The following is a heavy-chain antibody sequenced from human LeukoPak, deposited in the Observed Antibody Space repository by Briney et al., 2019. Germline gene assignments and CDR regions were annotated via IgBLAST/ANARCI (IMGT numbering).Heavy chain of an antibody. CDR3: ASNHPYYYDSSGPQFDY. V-gene: IGHV4-59*01. CDR2: IYYSGST. Sequence: PSETLSLTCTVAGGSISSYYWSWIRQPLGKGLEWIGYIYYSGSTNYNPSLKSRVTISVDTSKNQFSLKLSSVTAADTAVYYCASNHPYYYDSSGPQFDYWGQGTLVTVSS. D-gene: IGHD3-22*01. CDR1: GGSISSYY. J-gene: IGHJ4*02.